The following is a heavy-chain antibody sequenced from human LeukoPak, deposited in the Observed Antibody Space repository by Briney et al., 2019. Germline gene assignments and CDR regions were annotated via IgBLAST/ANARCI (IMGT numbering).Heavy chain of an antibody. CDR2: IYYSGST. D-gene: IGHD6-19*01. V-gene: IGHV4-30-4*08. J-gene: IGHJ4*02. CDR1: GGSISSGDYY. Sequence: SQTLSLTCTVSGGSISSGDYYWSWIRQPPGKGLEWIGYIYYSGSTYYNPSLKSRVTISVDTSKNQFSLKLSSVTAADTAVYYCATHIAVPAYYFDYWGQGTLVTVSS. CDR3: ATHIAVPAYYFDY.